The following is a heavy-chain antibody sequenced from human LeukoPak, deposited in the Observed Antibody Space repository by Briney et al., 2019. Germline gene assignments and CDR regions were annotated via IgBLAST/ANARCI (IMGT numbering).Heavy chain of an antibody. V-gene: IGHV1-2*02. Sequence: ASVKVSCKASGYTFTGYYMHWVRQAPGQGLEWMGWINPNSGGTNYAQEFQGRVTMTRDTSISTAYMELSRLRSDDTAVYYCARVPRTLSIALVPAALFDPWGQGTLVTVSS. CDR2: INPNSGGT. CDR3: ARVPRTLSIALVPAALFDP. CDR1: GYTFTGYY. J-gene: IGHJ5*02. D-gene: IGHD2-2*01.